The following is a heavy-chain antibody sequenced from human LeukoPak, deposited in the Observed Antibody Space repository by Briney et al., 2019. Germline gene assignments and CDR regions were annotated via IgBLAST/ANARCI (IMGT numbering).Heavy chain of an antibody. CDR1: GDSISTPSYW. CDR2: IAYVGIT. V-gene: IGHV4-39*01. D-gene: IGHD2-21*01. Sequence: SETLSLTCTVSGDSISTPSYWWGWMRQSPGKGLEWIGSIAYVGITSYNPSLRSRVTMSVDSSKNQFSLSLSSVTAADTAVYFCARHRGGGGYHYMDVWGKGTTVIVSS. J-gene: IGHJ6*03. CDR3: ARHRGGGGYHYMDV.